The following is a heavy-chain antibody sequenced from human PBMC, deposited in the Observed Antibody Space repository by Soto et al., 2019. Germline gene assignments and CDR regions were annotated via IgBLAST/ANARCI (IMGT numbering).Heavy chain of an antibody. CDR1: GFTVNSDY. V-gene: IGHV3-53*05. CDR3: AKDGSKVVPAAMSFPFDY. CDR2: IYSGETT. Sequence: GGSLRLSCAASGFTVNSDYMNWVRQTPGKGLEWVASIYSGETTYYADSVKGRFTISRDNSKNTLYLQMNSLRAEDTAVYYCAKDGSKVVPAAMSFPFDYWGQGTLVTVSS. J-gene: IGHJ4*02. D-gene: IGHD2-2*01.